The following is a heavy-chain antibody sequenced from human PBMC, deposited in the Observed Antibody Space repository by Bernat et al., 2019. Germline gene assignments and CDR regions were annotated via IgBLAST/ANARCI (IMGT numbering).Heavy chain of an antibody. CDR2: IGGSDGNT. CDR1: GFTFSNYA. V-gene: IGHV3-23*01. J-gene: IGHJ4*02. D-gene: IGHD1-26*01. CDR3: SRPGGSYVFRGFDS. Sequence: EVQLLESGGGLVQPGGSLRLSCAASGFTFSNYAMSCVRQAPGKGLEWVSAIGGSDGNTYYAESVKGRFTISRDNSKNILYLQMNSLRAEDTAVYSCSRPGGSYVFRGFDSWGQGTLVTVSS.